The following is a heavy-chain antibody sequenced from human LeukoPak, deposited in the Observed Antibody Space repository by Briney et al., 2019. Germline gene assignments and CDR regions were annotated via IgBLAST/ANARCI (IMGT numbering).Heavy chain of an antibody. J-gene: IGHJ4*02. Sequence: ASVKVSCKASGYTFTGYYMHWVRQAPGQGLEWMGRINPNSGGTNYAQKFQGRVTMTRDTSIRTAYMELSRLRSDDTAGYYCSRDLTPGTISGYWGQGTLVTVSS. CDR3: SRDLTPGTISGY. V-gene: IGHV1-2*06. D-gene: IGHD3-3*01. CDR2: INPNSGGT. CDR1: GYTFTGYY.